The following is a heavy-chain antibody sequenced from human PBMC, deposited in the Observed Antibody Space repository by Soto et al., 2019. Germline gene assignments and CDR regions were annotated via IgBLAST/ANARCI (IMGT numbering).Heavy chain of an antibody. CDR2: ISYDGSNK. J-gene: IGHJ6*03. CDR3: AKDIDILTGYLYYYMDV. CDR1: GVTFSSYG. V-gene: IGHV3-30*18. Sequence: GSLRLSCAASGVTFSSYGMHWVRQAPGKGLEWVAVISYDGSNKYYADSVKGRFTISRDNSKNTLYLQMNSLRAEDTAVYYRAKDIDILTGYLYYYMDVWGKGTTVTVSS. D-gene: IGHD3-9*01.